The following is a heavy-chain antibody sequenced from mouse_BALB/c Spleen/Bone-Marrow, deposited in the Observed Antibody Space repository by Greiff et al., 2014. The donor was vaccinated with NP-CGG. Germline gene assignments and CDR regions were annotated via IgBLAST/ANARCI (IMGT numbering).Heavy chain of an antibody. D-gene: IGHD2-3*01. Sequence: DVQLVESGPDLVKPSQSLSLTCTVTGYSITSGYSWHWIRQFPGNKLEWMGFIYYSGGSNYNPSLKSRVSISRDTSKNQFFLQLNSVTSEDAATYYCARHDGYFDYWGQGTTLTVSS. V-gene: IGHV3-1*02. CDR1: GYSITSGYS. CDR3: ARHDGYFDY. CDR2: IYYSGGS. J-gene: IGHJ2*01.